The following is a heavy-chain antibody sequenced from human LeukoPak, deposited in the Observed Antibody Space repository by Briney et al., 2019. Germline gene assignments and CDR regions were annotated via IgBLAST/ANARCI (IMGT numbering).Heavy chain of an antibody. D-gene: IGHD1-26*01. CDR1: GFTISSNY. CDR2: IYSGGST. V-gene: IGHV3-53*01. Sequence: GGSLRLSCAASGFTISSNYMSWVRQAPGKGLEWVSIIYSGGSTFYADSVKGRFTISRDNSKNTLYLQMNSLRAEDTAVYYCARGGSYLSAFDIWGQGTMVTVSS. J-gene: IGHJ3*02. CDR3: ARGGSYLSAFDI.